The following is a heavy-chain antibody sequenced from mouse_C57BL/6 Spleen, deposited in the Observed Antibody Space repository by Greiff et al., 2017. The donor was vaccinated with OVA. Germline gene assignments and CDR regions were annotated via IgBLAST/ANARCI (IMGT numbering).Heavy chain of an antibody. D-gene: IGHD1-1*01. V-gene: IGHV14-1*01. Sequence: EVQRVESGAELVRPGASVKLSCTASGFNIKDYYMHWVKQRPEQGLEWIGRIDPEDGDTEYAPKFQGKATMTADTSSNTAYLQLSSLTSEDTAVYYCTTHSYYYGSSHWYFDVWGTGTTVTVSS. CDR2: IDPEDGDT. CDR3: TTHSYYYGSSHWYFDV. J-gene: IGHJ1*03. CDR1: GFNIKDYY.